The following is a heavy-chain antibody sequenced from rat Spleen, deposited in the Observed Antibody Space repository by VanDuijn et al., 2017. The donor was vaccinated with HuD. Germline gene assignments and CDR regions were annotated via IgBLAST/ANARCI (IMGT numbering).Heavy chain of an antibody. Sequence: EVQLVESGGGLVQPGRSLKLSCAASGFTFSNYYMAWVRQAPKKGLEWVASISSGGGGTYYPDSVKGRFTISRDNAKSTLYLQMDSLRSEDTASYYCARHHYDGYYHGPVFGVMDAWGQGDSVTVSS. V-gene: IGHV5-25*01. CDR1: GFTFSNYY. J-gene: IGHJ4*01. D-gene: IGHD1-12*03. CDR3: ARHHYDGYYHGPVFGVMDA. CDR2: ISSGGGGT.